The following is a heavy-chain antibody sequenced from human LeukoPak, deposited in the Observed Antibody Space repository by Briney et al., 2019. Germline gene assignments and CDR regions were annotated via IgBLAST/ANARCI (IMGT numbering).Heavy chain of an antibody. J-gene: IGHJ4*02. CDR3: ARRPIAVAVSYFDY. Sequence: PSETLSLTCAVSGYSISSGYYWGWIRQPPGKGRGGIGSIYHSGSTYYNPSLKSRVTISVDTSKNHFSLQLSSVTAADTAVYYCARRPIAVAVSYFDYWGQGTLVTVSS. D-gene: IGHD6-19*01. CDR2: IYHSGST. V-gene: IGHV4-38-2*01. CDR1: GYSISSGYY.